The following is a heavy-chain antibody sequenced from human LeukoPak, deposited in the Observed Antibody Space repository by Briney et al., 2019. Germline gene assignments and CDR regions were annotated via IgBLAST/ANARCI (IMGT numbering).Heavy chain of an antibody. D-gene: IGHD2-21*01. Sequence: PGGSLRLSCAASGFTFSSYWMSWVRQAPGKGLEWVANIKQDGSEKYYVDSVKGRFTISRDNAKNSLYLQMNSLRAEDTAVYYCARDLVVVVHSHRRLPFGYWGQGTLVTVSS. J-gene: IGHJ4*02. CDR2: IKQDGSEK. V-gene: IGHV3-7*01. CDR3: ARDLVVVVHSHRRLPFGY. CDR1: GFTFSSYW.